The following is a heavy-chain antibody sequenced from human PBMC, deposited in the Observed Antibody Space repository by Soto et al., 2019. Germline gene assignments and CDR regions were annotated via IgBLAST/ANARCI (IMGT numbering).Heavy chain of an antibody. J-gene: IGHJ4*02. CDR2: IYYSGST. V-gene: IGHV4-31*03. CDR1: GGSISSGGYY. CDR3: ARRGTTYYYDNSGYSNLYYFDY. Sequence: SETLSLTCTVSGGSISSGGYYWSWIRQHPGKGLEWIGYIYYSGSTYYNPSLKSRVTISVDTSKNQISLKLSSVTAADTAVYYCARRGTTYYYDNSGYSNLYYFDYWGQGALVTVSS. D-gene: IGHD3-22*01.